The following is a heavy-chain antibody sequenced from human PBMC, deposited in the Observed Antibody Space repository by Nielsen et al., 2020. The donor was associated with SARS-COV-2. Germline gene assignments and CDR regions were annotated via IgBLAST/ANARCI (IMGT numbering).Heavy chain of an antibody. CDR1: GFTFSSYS. CDR3: AREGYCSSTSCAFDY. V-gene: IGHV3-48*01. CDR2: ISSSSSTI. D-gene: IGHD2-2*01. Sequence: GGSLRLSCAASGFTFSSYSMNWVRQAPGKGLEWVSYISSSSSTIYYADSVKGRFTISRDNAKNSLYLQMNSRRAEDTAVYYCAREGYCSSTSCAFDYWGQGTLVTVSS. J-gene: IGHJ4*02.